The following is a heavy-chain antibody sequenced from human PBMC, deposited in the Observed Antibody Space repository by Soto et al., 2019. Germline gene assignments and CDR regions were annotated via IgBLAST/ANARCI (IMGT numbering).Heavy chain of an antibody. CDR1: RDSIGNVDYY. V-gene: IGHV4-30-4*01. CDR3: ARIQRDAAMGHLDY. CDR2: IFHLGTT. Sequence: PSETLYITFTVSRDSIGNVDYYGSWLSKPPGKGLEWIGYIFHLGTTDYNPSLKSRINLSIDTSKNQFSLNLTSVTAADTAVYYCARIQRDAAMGHLDYRGQGTLVTVSS. J-gene: IGHJ4*02. D-gene: IGHD5-18*01.